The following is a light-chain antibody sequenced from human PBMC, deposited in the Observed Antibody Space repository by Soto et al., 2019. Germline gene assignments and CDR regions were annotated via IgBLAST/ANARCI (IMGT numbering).Light chain of an antibody. CDR2: GAS. V-gene: IGKV1-39*01. CDR3: QQSYRSPIT. J-gene: IGKJ5*01. CDR1: QSISAY. Sequence: DIQMTQSPSSLSASVGDRVTITCRASQSISAYLNWYQQKPGKAPKLLIYGASSLQSGVPSRFSGSVSGTDFSLTISSLQPEDFATYYCQQSYRSPITFGQGTRLEIK.